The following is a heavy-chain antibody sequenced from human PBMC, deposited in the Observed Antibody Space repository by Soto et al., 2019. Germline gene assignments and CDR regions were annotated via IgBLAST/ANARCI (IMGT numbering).Heavy chain of an antibody. CDR2: VYYNGNV. D-gene: IGHD3-10*01. CDR1: GGSMINIY. CDR3: ARALRADY. V-gene: IGHV4-59*01. Sequence: SETLSLTCTVSGGSMINIYWTWIRQPPWKGLEWIGYVYYNGNVKYNPSLKSRVTLSVDTSKNQFSLKLSSVTAADTAVYYCARALRADYCGRGTLVIVSS. J-gene: IGHJ4*02.